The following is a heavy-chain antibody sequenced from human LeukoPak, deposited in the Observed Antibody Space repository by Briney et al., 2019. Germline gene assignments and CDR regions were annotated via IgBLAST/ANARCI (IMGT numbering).Heavy chain of an antibody. D-gene: IGHD3-16*01. CDR1: GFTFNTAW. CDR3: ATDSGHSFSY. Sequence: GGSLRLSCAASGFTFNTAWMHWVRQAPGKGLVWVSRIYSDGSATTYAEFVKGRFTISRDNAKNTLYLQMSSLRIEDTAVYYCATDSGHSFSYWGQRTKVTVSA. J-gene: IGHJ3*01. V-gene: IGHV3-74*03. CDR2: IYSDGSAT.